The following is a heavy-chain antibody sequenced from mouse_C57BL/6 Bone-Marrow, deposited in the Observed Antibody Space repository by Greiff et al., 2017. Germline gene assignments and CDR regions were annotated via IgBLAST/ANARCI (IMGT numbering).Heavy chain of an antibody. J-gene: IGHJ3*01. CDR3: ARSGLITTVVATRFAY. CDR2: IYPRSGNT. V-gene: IGHV1-81*01. CDR1: GYTFTSYG. D-gene: IGHD1-1*01. Sequence: QVQLQQSGAELARSGASVKLSCKASGYTFTSYGISWVKQRTGQGLEWIGEIYPRSGNTYYNEKFKGKATLTADKSSSTAYMELRSLTSEDSAVYFCARSGLITTVVATRFAYWGQGTLVTVSA.